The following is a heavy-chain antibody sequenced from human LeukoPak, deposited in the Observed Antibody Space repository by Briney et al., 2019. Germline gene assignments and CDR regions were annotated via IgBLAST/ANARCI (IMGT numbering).Heavy chain of an antibody. CDR3: ARSANTYGLDY. J-gene: IGHJ4*02. CDR2: IYYSGST. Sequence: PSETLSLTCTVSGGSISSYYWSWIRQPPGKGLEWIGYIYYSGSTNYNPSLKTRVTTSVDTSKNQFSLKLSSVTAADTAVYYCARSANTYGLDYWGQGTLVTVSS. V-gene: IGHV4-59*08. D-gene: IGHD4-17*01. CDR1: GGSISSYY.